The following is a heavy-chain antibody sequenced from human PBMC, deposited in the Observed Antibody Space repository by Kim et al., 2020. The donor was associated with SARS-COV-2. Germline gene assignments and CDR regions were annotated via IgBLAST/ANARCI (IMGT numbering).Heavy chain of an antibody. D-gene: IGHD3-10*01. CDR1: GYSISSGYY. CDR3: ARDGTLWFGELFPFDY. Sequence: SETLSLTCTVSGYSISSGYYWGWIRQPPGKGLEWIGSIYHSGSTYYNPSLKSRVTISVDTSKNQFSLKLSSVTAADTAVYYCARDGTLWFGELFPFDYWGQGTLVTVSS. CDR2: IYHSGST. V-gene: IGHV4-38-2*02. J-gene: IGHJ4*02.